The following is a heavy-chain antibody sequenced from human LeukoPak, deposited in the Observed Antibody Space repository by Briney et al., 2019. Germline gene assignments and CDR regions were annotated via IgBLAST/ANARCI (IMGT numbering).Heavy chain of an antibody. J-gene: IGHJ4*02. Sequence: ETLSLTCTVSGGSISSYYWSWIRQAPGKGLEWVSSISSSSSYIYYADSVKGRFTISRDNAKNSLYLQMNSLRAEDTAVYYCARGIPGYSSSGPKDYWGQGTLVTVSS. V-gene: IGHV3-21*01. D-gene: IGHD6-13*01. CDR3: ARGIPGYSSSGPKDY. CDR1: GGSISSYY. CDR2: ISSSSSYI.